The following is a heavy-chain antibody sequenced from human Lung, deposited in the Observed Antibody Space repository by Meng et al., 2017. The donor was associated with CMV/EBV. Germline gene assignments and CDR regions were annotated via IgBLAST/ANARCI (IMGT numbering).Heavy chain of an antibody. D-gene: IGHD3/OR15-3a*01. J-gene: IGHJ6*02. CDR2: INHSGIT. V-gene: IGHV4-34*01. CDR3: ARGNRGLDEVVRGGYYYYGLDV. Sequence: SXTLSLXCAVYGGSFSGYYWTWFRQPPGKGLEWIGEINHSGITNYNPSLKSPVTISVDTSKNQFSLKVSSVTAADTAVYYCARGNRGLDEVVRGGYYYYGLDVXGQGXMVTVSS. CDR1: GGSFSGYY.